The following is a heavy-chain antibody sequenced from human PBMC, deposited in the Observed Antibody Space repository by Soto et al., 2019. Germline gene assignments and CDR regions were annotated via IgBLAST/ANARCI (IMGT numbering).Heavy chain of an antibody. V-gene: IGHV1-58*01. CDR2: IVVGSGNT. Sequence: QMQLVQSGPEVKKHGTSVKVSCKASGFTFTSSAVQWVRQARGQRLEWIGWIVVGSGNTNYAQKFQQRGTLTRDMATSTASTELSSLSSEHTAVYYCSAYGARWGQGTLVTFSA. J-gene: IGHJ4*02. D-gene: IGHD1-26*01. CDR3: SAYGAR. CDR1: GFTFTSSA.